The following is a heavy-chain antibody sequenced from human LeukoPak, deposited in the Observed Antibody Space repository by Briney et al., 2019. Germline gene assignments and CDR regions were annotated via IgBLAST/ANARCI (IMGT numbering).Heavy chain of an antibody. D-gene: IGHD3-22*01. Sequence: SETLSLTCTVSGVSISSYYWSWIRQPPGKGLEGIGYIYYSGSTNYNPSLKSRVTISVDTSKNQFSLKLSSVTAADTAVYYCARGTTYYYDSSGYPDAFDIWGQGTMVTVSS. CDR3: ARGTTYYYDSSGYPDAFDI. CDR1: GVSISSYY. V-gene: IGHV4-59*01. CDR2: IYYSGST. J-gene: IGHJ3*02.